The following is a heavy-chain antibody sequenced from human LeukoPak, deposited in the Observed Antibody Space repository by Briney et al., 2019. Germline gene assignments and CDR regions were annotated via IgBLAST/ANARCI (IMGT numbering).Heavy chain of an antibody. D-gene: IGHD2-8*01. CDR3: VYDAFDI. CDR2: IYTSGST. Sequence: KPSETLSLTCTVSGGSISSGSYYWSWIRQPAGKGLEWIGRIYTSGSTNYNPSLKSRVTISVDTSKNQFSLKLSSVTAADTAVYYCVYDAFDIWGQGTMVTVSS. CDR1: GGSISSGSYY. V-gene: IGHV4-61*02. J-gene: IGHJ3*02.